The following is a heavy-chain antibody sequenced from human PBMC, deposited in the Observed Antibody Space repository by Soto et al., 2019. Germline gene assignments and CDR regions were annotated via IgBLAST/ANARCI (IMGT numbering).Heavy chain of an antibody. CDR3: ARARNDIVVVPARGGYYYYMDV. CDR2: ISSSGSTI. D-gene: IGHD2-2*01. J-gene: IGHJ6*03. CDR1: GFTFSDYY. V-gene: IGHV3-11*01. Sequence: GSLRLSCAASGFTFSDYYMSWIRQAPGKGLEWVSYISSSGSTIYYADSVKGRFTISRDNAKNSLYLQMNSLRAEDTAVYYCARARNDIVVVPARGGYYYYMDVWGKGT.